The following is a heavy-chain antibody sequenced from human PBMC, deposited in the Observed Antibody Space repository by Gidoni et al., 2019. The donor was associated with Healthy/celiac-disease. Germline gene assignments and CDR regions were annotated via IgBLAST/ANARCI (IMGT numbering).Heavy chain of an antibody. Sequence: QVQLVESGGGVVQPGRSLRLSCAASGFPFSSYGMHWVRQAPGKGLEWVAVIWYDGSNKYYADSVKGRFTISRDNSKNTLYLQMNSLRAEDTAVYYCARDPIIWSGYSTFDYWGQGTLVTVSS. D-gene: IGHD3-3*01. CDR1: GFPFSSYG. V-gene: IGHV3-33*08. CDR2: IWYDGSNK. J-gene: IGHJ4*02. CDR3: ARDPIIWSGYSTFDY.